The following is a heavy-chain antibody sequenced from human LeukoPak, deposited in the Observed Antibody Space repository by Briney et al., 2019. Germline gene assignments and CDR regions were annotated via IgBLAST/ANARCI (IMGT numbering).Heavy chain of an antibody. J-gene: IGHJ4*02. CDR3: ARDRGDYDTSGSLFVF. D-gene: IGHD3-22*01. V-gene: IGHV3-7*03. Sequence: GGSLRLSCAASGFTFSRYWMSWVRQAPRKGLEWVANIKQDGSEKYYVDSVKGRFTISRDNAKNSLYLQMNSLRAEDTAVYYCARDRGDYDTSGSLFVFGGQGTPVTVSS. CDR1: GFTFSRYW. CDR2: IKQDGSEK.